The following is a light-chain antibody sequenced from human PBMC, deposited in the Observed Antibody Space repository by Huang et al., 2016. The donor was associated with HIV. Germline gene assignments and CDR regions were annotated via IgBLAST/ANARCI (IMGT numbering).Light chain of an antibody. J-gene: IGKJ3*01. CDR1: QSVSSY. V-gene: IGKV3-11*01. CDR3: QQRSNWPVT. CDR2: DAS. Sequence: EIVLTQSPATLSLFPGERASLSCRASQSVSSYLAWYQQKPGQAPRLRIYDASNRATGIPARFSGSGSGTAFTLTISSLEPEDFAVYYCQQRSNWPVTFGPGTKVDIK.